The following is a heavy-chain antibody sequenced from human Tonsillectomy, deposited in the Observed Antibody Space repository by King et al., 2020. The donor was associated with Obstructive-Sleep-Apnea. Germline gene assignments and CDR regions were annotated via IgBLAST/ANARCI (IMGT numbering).Heavy chain of an antibody. J-gene: IGHJ6*02. Sequence: VQLVESGGDVVQPGRSLRLSCAASGFTFSSHGMHWLRQAPGKGLEWVAVISSDGSKQYYADSVKGRLTMSRDNSKNTLFVQMNRLRPEDTAVYYCAKGDFNVDYDILTGYTSIDVWGQGTTVTVSS. V-gene: IGHV3-30*18. CDR3: AKGDFNVDYDILTGYTSIDV. CDR1: GFTFSSHG. CDR2: ISSDGSKQ. D-gene: IGHD3-9*01.